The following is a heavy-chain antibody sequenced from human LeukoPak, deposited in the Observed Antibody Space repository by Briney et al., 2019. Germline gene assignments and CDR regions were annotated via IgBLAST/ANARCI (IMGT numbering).Heavy chain of an antibody. Sequence: GGSLRLSCAASGFTFSSYWMHWVRQAPGKGLVWVSRINSDGRNTNYADSVKGRFTISRDNAKNSLYLQMNSLRADDTAVYYCARGGMYHVYWGQGTLVTVSS. V-gene: IGHV3-74*01. CDR1: GFTFSSYW. D-gene: IGHD1-26*01. CDR2: INSDGRNT. CDR3: ARGGMYHVY. J-gene: IGHJ4*02.